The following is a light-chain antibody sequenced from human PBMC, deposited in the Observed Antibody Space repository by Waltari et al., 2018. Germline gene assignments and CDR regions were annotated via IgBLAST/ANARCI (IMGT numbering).Light chain of an antibody. CDR1: QSVLYSSNNKND. J-gene: IGKJ5*01. CDR3: QQYYTTPIT. CDR2: WAS. Sequence: DIVMTQSPDSLAVSLGERAPTNCKSSQSVLYSSNNKNDLAWYQQKPGQPPKLLIYWASTRESGVPDRFSGSGSGTDFTLTISSLQAEDVAVYYCQQYYTTPITFGQGTRLEIK. V-gene: IGKV4-1*01.